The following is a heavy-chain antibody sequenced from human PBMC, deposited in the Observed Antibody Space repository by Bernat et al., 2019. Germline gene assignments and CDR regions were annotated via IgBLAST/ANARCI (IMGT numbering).Heavy chain of an antibody. D-gene: IGHD4-17*01. Sequence: QVQLVESGGGVVQPGRSLRLSCAASGFTFSSYGMHWVRQAPGKGLEWVAVIWYDGSNKYYADSVKGRFTISRDNSKNTLYLQTNSLRAEDTAVYYCAGEGNYGEDYYYYYMDVWGKGTTVTVSS. CDR3: AGEGNYGEDYYYYYMDV. V-gene: IGHV3-33*01. CDR2: IWYDGSNK. J-gene: IGHJ6*03. CDR1: GFTFSSYG.